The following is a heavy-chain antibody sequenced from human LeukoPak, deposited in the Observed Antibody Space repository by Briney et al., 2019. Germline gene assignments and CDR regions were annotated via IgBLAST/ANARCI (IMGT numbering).Heavy chain of an antibody. V-gene: IGHV3-21*01. CDR3: ARDPDDFDYGMDV. CDR2: ISSSSSYI. J-gene: IGHJ6*02. D-gene: IGHD3-3*01. Sequence: GGSLRLSCAASGFTFGSYSMNWVRQAPGKGLEWVSSISSSSSYIYYADSVKGRFTISRDNAKNSLYLQMNSLRAEDTAVYYCARDPDDFDYGMDVWGQGTTVTVSS. CDR1: GFTFGSYS.